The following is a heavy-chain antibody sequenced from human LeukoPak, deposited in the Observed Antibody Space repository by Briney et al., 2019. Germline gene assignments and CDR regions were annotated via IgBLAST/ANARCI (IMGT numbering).Heavy chain of an antibody. CDR3: ARSAVATAAGLDY. CDR1: GGSISNYY. D-gene: IGHD4-23*01. V-gene: IGHV4-59*01. CDR2: ISYSGFT. Sequence: SETLSLTCTISGGSISNYYGSWIRQPPGKGLEWIGYISYSGFTKYNPPLQSRVTISVDTSKNQFSLKLSSVTAADTAMYYCARSAVATAAGLDYWGQGTLVTVSS. J-gene: IGHJ4*02.